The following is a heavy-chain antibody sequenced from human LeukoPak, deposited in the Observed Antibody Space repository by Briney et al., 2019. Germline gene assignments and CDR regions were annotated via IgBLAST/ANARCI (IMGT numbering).Heavy chain of an antibody. Sequence: ASVKASCKASGYTFTSYSLHWVRQAPGQRLEWMGWINPGNGKTKYPQTFQGRVTISRDTSASTAYMELRSLRSEDTAVYYCTLFDYDSWSAYLHWGQGALVTVSS. CDR3: TLFDYDSWSAYLH. D-gene: IGHD3-3*01. CDR2: INPGNGKT. J-gene: IGHJ4*02. V-gene: IGHV1-3*01. CDR1: GYTFTSYS.